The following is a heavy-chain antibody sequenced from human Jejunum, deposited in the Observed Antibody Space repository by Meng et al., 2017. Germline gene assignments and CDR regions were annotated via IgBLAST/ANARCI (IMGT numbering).Heavy chain of an antibody. CDR3: ARGPPADF. J-gene: IGHJ4*02. Sequence: QVQLQESGPGLVKPSETLSLTCTVSGASVSSDYWSWIRQPPGKGLEWIGYVYNTGSTNFNPSLKSRVTLSVDTSKNQFSLNLSSVTAADTAVYYCARGPPADFWGPGTLVTVSS. CDR1: GASVSSDY. V-gene: IGHV4-59*02. CDR2: VYNTGST.